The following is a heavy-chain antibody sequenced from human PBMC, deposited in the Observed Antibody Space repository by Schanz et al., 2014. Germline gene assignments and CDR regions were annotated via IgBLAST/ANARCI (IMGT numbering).Heavy chain of an antibody. D-gene: IGHD1-20*01. CDR3: TTFNNRDAFYI. V-gene: IGHV3-15*04. J-gene: IGHJ3*02. Sequence: EVRLVESGGGLVEPGGSLRLSCSGSGFTFSEVYMSWVRQAPGKGLEWVGRIENNANGATTDYAAPVKGRFTVSRDDSRNTLYLQMNTLRTDDTALYYCTTFNNRDAFYIGGQGTMVSVSS. CDR1: GFTFSEVY. CDR2: IENNANGATT.